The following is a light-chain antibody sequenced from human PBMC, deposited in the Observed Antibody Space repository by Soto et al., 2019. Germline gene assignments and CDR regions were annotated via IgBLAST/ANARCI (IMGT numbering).Light chain of an antibody. V-gene: IGKV3-20*01. CDR1: QSVSSDY. CDR3: QQYGSSPWT. J-gene: IGKJ1*01. CDR2: GAS. Sequence: EIVLTQSPCTLSLSPWERVTLSCRASQSVSSDYLAWYQQKPGQAPTLLIYGASSRATGIPDRFSGSGSGTDFTLSISRLEPEDFAVYCCQQYGSSPWTFGQGTKVDIK.